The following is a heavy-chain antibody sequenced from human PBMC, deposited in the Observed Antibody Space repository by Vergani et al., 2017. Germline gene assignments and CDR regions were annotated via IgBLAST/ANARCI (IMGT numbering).Heavy chain of an antibody. J-gene: IGHJ3*01. CDR3: TKGSVYYHDSAGHGYDPYTGFDL. CDR2: FGGSDEST. Sequence: EVQLLESGGGLVQPGGSLRLSCEASGFSFPGYAMSWVRQAPGKGLEWVSSFGGSDESTSYAQSVRGRFTISRDISKNTLILQLNSLRFEDTAVYFCTKGSVYYHDSAGHGYDPYTGFDLWGQGTLVTVSS. CDR1: GFSFPGYA. V-gene: IGHV3-23*01. D-gene: IGHD5-12*01.